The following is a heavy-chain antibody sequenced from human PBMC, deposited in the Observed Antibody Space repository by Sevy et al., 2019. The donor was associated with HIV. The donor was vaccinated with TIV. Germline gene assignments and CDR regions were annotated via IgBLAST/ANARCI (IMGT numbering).Heavy chain of an antibody. Sequence: GGSLRLSCAASGFTFNNYGMFWVRQAPEEGLEWVSGITGGGGSTYYVASVKGRFTVSRDSSRNTLYLQMNILRVEDTAVYYCAKGNYETGTQYFDYWGQGILVTVSS. V-gene: IGHV3-23*01. J-gene: IGHJ4*02. CDR3: AKGNYETGTQYFDY. CDR2: ITGGGGST. CDR1: GFTFNNYG. D-gene: IGHD3-22*01.